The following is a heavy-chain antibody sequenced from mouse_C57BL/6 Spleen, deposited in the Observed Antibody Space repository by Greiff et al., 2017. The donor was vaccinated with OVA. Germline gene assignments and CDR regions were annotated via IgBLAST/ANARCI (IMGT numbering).Heavy chain of an antibody. V-gene: IGHV5-17*01. CDR2: ISSGSSTI. CDR3: ARYYYAMDY. CDR1: GFTFSDYG. J-gene: IGHJ4*01. Sequence: EVQVVESGGGLVKPGGSLKLSCAASGFTFSDYGMHWVRQAPEKGLEWVAYISSGSSTIYYADTVKGRFTISRDNAKNTLFLQMTSLRCGETAMYYCARYYYAMDYWGQGTSVTVSS.